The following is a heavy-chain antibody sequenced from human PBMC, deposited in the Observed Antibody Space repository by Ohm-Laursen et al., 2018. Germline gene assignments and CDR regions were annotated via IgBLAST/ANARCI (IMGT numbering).Heavy chain of an antibody. J-gene: IGHJ4*02. V-gene: IGHV3-30*18. CDR2: ISYDGTNK. Sequence: SLRLSCAAPGFTFSSYGMHWVRQAPGKGLEWVALISYDGTNKYYADSVKGRFTISRDNSKNTLYLQMNSLRAEDTAVYYCAKIVGGTRDRFYDYWGQGTLVTVSS. CDR3: AKIVGGTRDRFYDY. D-gene: IGHD1-1*01. CDR1: GFTFSSYG.